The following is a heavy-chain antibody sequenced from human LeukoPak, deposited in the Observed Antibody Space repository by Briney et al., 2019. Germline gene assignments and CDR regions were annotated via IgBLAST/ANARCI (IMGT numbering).Heavy chain of an antibody. Sequence: PSETLSLTCTVSGGSISSSSYYWGWIRQPPGKGLEWIGTIYYSGSTNYNPSLKSRVTISEDTSTNQFSLRLSSVTAADTAVYYCAKHGGGSSWYFWFDPWGQGTLVTVSS. CDR1: GGSISSSSYY. CDR2: IYYSGST. V-gene: IGHV4-39*01. J-gene: IGHJ5*02. D-gene: IGHD6-13*01. CDR3: AKHGGGSSWYFWFDP.